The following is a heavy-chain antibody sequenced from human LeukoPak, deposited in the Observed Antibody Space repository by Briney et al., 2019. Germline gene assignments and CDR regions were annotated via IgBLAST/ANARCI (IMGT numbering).Heavy chain of an antibody. V-gene: IGHV3-23*01. CDR1: GFTFSSYA. D-gene: IGHD6-13*01. J-gene: IGHJ4*02. CDR3: AKGHISTWYDY. Sequence: GGSLRLSCAASGFTFSSYAMSWVRQAPGKGLEWVSVINTSGGTTYYADSVKGRFTISRDNSKNTLFLQMNSLRAEDTAVYYCAKGHISTWYDYWGQGTLVTVSS. CDR2: INTSGGTT.